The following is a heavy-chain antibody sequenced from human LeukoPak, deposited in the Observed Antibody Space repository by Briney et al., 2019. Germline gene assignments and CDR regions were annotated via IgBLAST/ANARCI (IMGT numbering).Heavy chain of an antibody. J-gene: IGHJ4*02. CDR1: GFTFSSYW. V-gene: IGHV3-7*01. CDR2: IKQDGSEK. D-gene: IGHD3-22*01. Sequence: RGSLRLSCAASGFTFSSYWMSWVRQAPGKGLEWVANIKQDGSEKYYVDSVKGRFTIPRDNAKNSLYLQMNSLRAEDTAVYYCASYYDSSGYYYSSLAIDYWGQGTLVTVSS. CDR3: ASYYDSSGYYYSSLAIDY.